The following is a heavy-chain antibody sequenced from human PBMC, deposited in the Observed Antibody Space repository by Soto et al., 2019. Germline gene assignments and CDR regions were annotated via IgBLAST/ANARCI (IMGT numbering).Heavy chain of an antibody. Sequence: EVQLVESGGGIVQPGGSLRLSCAASGFTFSSFWMHWVRQAPGKGLVWVSRISGDGNNAVYADSVKGRFTVSRDNAKNTLDFQMNSLTTDDTALYSCVRNRGTFLRDGVDFWGPGIMVTVSS. D-gene: IGHD3-3*01. V-gene: IGHV3-74*01. CDR3: VRNRGTFLRDGVDF. J-gene: IGHJ4*02. CDR2: ISGDGNNA. CDR1: GFTFSSFW.